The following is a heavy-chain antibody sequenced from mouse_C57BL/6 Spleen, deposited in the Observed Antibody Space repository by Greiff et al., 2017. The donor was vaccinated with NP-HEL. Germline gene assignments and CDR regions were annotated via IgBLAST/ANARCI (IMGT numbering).Heavy chain of an antibody. J-gene: IGHJ2*01. Sequence: VQLQQPGAELVKPGASVKLSCKASGYTFTSYWMQWVKQRPGPGLEWIGEIDPSDSYTNYNQKFKGKATLTVDTSSSTAYMQLSSLTSEDSAVYYCARPPDYWGQGTTLTVSS. CDR3: ARPPDY. V-gene: IGHV1-50*01. CDR2: IDPSDSYT. CDR1: GYTFTSYW.